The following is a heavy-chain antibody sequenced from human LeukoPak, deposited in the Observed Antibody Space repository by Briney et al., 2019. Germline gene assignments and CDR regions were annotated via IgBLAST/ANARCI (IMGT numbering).Heavy chain of an antibody. V-gene: IGHV3-33*01. J-gene: IGHJ4*02. Sequence: PGGSLRLSCAASGFTFSSYGMHWVRQAPGKGLEWVPVIWYDGSNKYYADSVKGRFTISRDNSKNTLYLQMNSLRAEDTAVYYCARGKYDILTGCYYFDYWGQGTLVTVSS. CDR3: ARGKYDILTGCYYFDY. CDR2: IWYDGSNK. D-gene: IGHD3-9*01. CDR1: GFTFSSYG.